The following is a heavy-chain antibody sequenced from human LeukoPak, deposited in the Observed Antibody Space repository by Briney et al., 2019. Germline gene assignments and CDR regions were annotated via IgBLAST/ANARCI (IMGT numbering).Heavy chain of an antibody. CDR3: ARALNYGLDV. CDR1: GFNFGNYP. CDR2: IGYDGRST. J-gene: IGHJ6*02. Sequence: PGGSLRVSCEASGFNFGNYPMHWVRHDPGKGLGWVSRIGYDGRSTYADSVKGRFTVSRDNAKNTLYLQMNSLRDEDTAVYFCARALNYGLDVWGQGTTVTVSS. V-gene: IGHV3-74*01.